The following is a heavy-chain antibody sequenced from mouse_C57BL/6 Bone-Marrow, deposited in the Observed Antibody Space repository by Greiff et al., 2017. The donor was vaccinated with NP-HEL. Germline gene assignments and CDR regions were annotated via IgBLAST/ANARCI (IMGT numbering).Heavy chain of an antibody. J-gene: IGHJ3*01. Sequence: VQLQQPGAELVKPGASVKLSCTASGYTFTSYWMHWVKQRPGQGLEWIGMIHPNSGSTTYNEKFKSKAKLTVDKSSSTAYMQLSSLTSEDSAVYYCARSGYDRNYECAYWGQGTLVTVSA. CDR3: ARSGYDRNYECAY. CDR2: IHPNSGST. D-gene: IGHD2-14*01. CDR1: GYTFTSYW. V-gene: IGHV1-64*01.